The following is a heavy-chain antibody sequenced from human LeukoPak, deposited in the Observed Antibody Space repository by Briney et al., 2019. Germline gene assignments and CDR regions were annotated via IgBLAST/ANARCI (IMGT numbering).Heavy chain of an antibody. CDR2: RDPEDGER. CDR1: GNTLSKLS. J-gene: IGHJ5*01. D-gene: IGHD3-16*02. V-gene: IGHV1-24*01. CDR3: ATATIFWGSYRSWLDS. Sequence: ASVKVSCKVSGNTLSKLSIHWVRQAPGKGLEWMGGRDPEDGERISAPEFQGRLTMAEDTSTDTAYMELSSLDSEETAVYFCATATIFWGSYRSWLDSWGQGTLVTVSS.